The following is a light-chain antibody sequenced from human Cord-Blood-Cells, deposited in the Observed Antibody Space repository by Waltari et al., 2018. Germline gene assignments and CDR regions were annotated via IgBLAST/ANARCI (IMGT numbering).Light chain of an antibody. CDR3: CSYAGSYRWV. Sequence: QSALTQPRSVSGSPGQSVTISCTGTSSDVGGYNYVPWYQQHPGKAPKLMIYDDSKRPSGVPDRFSGSKSGNTASLTISGLQAEDEADYYCCSYAGSYRWVFGGGTKLTVL. CDR1: SSDVGGYNY. CDR2: DDS. V-gene: IGLV2-11*01. J-gene: IGLJ3*02.